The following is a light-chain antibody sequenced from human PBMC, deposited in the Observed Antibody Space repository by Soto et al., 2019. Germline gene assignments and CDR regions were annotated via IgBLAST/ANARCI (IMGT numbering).Light chain of an antibody. V-gene: IGLV1-44*01. J-gene: IGLJ3*02. Sequence: QSVLIQSPSASGTPGQRVTISCSGSRSNIGSNTVNWYQQVPGTAPRLLIYANNQRPSGVPDRFSGSKSGTSDSLAISGLQSEDEADYYCAAWDDSLNGPVLGGGTKVTVL. CDR1: RSNIGSNT. CDR2: ANN. CDR3: AAWDDSLNGPV.